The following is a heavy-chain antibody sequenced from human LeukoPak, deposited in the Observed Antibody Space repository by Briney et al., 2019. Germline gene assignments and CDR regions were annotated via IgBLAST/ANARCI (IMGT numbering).Heavy chain of an antibody. CDR3: ARGLYCSGGSCPANWFDP. J-gene: IGHJ5*02. CDR1: GFTFSSYA. Sequence: PGRSLRLSCAASGFTFSSYAMHWVRQAPGKGLEWVAVISYDGSNKYYADSVKGRVTISRDNSKNTLYLQMNSLRAEGTAVYYCARGLYCSGGSCPANWFDPWGQGTLVTVSS. V-gene: IGHV3-30*04. D-gene: IGHD2-15*01. CDR2: ISYDGSNK.